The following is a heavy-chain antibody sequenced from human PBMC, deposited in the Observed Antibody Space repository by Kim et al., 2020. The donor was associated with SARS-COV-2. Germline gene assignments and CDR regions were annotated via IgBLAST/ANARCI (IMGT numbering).Heavy chain of an antibody. CDR2: EK. J-gene: IGHJ3*01. Sequence: EKSYVDSVKGRFTISRDNAKNSLYLQMSSLRAEDTAVYYCARRGGSYPSVWGQGTMVTVSS. CDR3: ARRGGSYPSV. V-gene: IGHV3-7*04. D-gene: IGHD1-26*01.